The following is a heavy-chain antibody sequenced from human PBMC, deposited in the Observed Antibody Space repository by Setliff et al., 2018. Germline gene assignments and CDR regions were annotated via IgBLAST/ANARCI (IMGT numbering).Heavy chain of an antibody. V-gene: IGHV1-18*01. D-gene: IGHD3-22*01. CDR3: ARVGVYYYDSSGYHRSPYYYYYGMDA. Sequence: ASVKVSCKASGYTFTSYGISWVRQAPGQGLEWMGWISAYNGNTNYAQKLQGRVTVTTDTSTSTAYMELRSLRSDDTAVYYCARVGVYYYDSSGYHRSPYYYYYGMDAWGQGTTVTVSS. CDR2: ISAYNGNT. J-gene: IGHJ6*02. CDR1: GYTFTSYG.